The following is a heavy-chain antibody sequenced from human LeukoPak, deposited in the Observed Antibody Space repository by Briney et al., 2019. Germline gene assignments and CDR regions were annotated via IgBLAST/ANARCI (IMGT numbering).Heavy chain of an antibody. J-gene: IGHJ3*02. D-gene: IGHD2-2*01. CDR2: IIPIFGTA. Sequence: SVKVSCKASGGTFSSYAISWVRQAPGQGLEWMGGIIPIFGTANYAQKFQGRVTITADKSTSTAYMELSSLRSEDTAVYYCARVQDIVVVPAGLDIWGQGTMVTVSS. CDR3: ARVQDIVVVPAGLDI. V-gene: IGHV1-69*06. CDR1: GGTFSSYA.